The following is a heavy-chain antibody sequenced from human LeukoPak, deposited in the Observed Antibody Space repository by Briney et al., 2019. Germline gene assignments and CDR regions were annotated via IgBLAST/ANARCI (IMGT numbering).Heavy chain of an antibody. CDR1: GGSFSGYY. V-gene: IGHV4-34*01. D-gene: IGHD6-13*01. J-gene: IGHJ3*02. CDR2: INHSGST. Sequence: PSETLSLTCAVYGGSFSGYYWSWIRQPPGKGLEWIGEINHSGSTNYNPSLKSRVTISVDTSKNQFSLKLSSVTAADTAVYYCARGPFAGSWYSHRAFDIWGQGTMVTVSS. CDR3: ARGPFAGSWYSHRAFDI.